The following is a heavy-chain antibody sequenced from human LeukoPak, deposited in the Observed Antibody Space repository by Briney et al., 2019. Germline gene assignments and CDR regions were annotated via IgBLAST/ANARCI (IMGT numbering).Heavy chain of an antibody. Sequence: PGGSLRLPCAASGFTFSIFAMSWVRQAPGKGLEWVSGISGSGCSTYYADSVKGRFTISRDNSKNTVYLQMNSLRAEDTALYFCAKAQGDLRLGYWGQGSLVTVSS. CDR1: GFTFSIFA. J-gene: IGHJ4*02. V-gene: IGHV3-23*01. D-gene: IGHD2-21*02. CDR3: AKAQGDLRLGY. CDR2: ISGSGCST.